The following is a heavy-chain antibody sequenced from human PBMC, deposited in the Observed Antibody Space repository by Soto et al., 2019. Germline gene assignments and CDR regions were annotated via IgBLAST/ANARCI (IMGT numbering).Heavy chain of an antibody. CDR2: INHSGST. Sequence: SETLSLTCAVYGGSFSGYYWSWIRQPPGKGLEWIGEINHSGSTNYNPSLKSRVTISVDTSKNQFSLKLSSVTAADTAVYYCARGHEVPAALRAGYYYYYYMDVWGKWTTVTVSS. CDR3: ARGHEVPAALRAGYYYYYYMDV. V-gene: IGHV4-34*01. CDR1: GGSFSGYY. J-gene: IGHJ6*03. D-gene: IGHD2-2*01.